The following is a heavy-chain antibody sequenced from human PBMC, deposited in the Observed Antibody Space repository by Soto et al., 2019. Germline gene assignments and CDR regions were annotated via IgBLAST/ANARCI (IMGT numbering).Heavy chain of an antibody. CDR3: TRPGSGSPKNDWYFDL. V-gene: IGHV5-51*01. Sequence: LNISCKCSRYSFIPYWIAWVGQMPGKGLEWMGIIYPGDSDTRYSPSFQGQVTISADKSITTAYLHWSSLKASDTAMYFCTRPGSGSPKNDWYFDLWGRGTMVTGSS. D-gene: IGHD6-19*01. CDR2: IYPGDSDT. J-gene: IGHJ2*01. CDR1: RYSFIPYW.